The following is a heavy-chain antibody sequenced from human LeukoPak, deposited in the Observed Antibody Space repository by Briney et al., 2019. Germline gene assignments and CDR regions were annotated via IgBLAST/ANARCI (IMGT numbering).Heavy chain of an antibody. D-gene: IGHD6-13*01. Sequence: SQTLSLTCAISGDSASSNSAAWNWIRQSPSRGLEWLGRTYYRSKWYNDYAVSVKSRITINPGTSKNQFSLQLNSETPEDTAVYYCARALRIIAAASFDCWGQGTLVTVSS. CDR3: ARALRIIAAASFDC. CDR2: TYYRSKWYN. J-gene: IGHJ4*02. V-gene: IGHV6-1*01. CDR1: GDSASSNSAA.